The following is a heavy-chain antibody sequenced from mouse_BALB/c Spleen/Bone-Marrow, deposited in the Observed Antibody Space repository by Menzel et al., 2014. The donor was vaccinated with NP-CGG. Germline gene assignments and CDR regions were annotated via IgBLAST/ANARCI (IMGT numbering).Heavy chain of an antibody. D-gene: IGHD2-3*01. V-gene: IGHV1S41*01. J-gene: IGHJ4*01. CDR1: GYTFTNFW. CDR3: ARYDYVMDY. Sequence: DLVKPGASVKLSCKASGYTFTNFWFNWIKQRPGQGLERIGRIAPGTGTTYYNEMFKGKATLTVDTSSSTAYTQLSSLSSEDSAVYFCARYDYVMDYWGQGTSVTVSS. CDR2: IAPGTGTT.